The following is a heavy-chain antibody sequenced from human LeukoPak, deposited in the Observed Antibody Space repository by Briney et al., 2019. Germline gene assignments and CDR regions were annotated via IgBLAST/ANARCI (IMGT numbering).Heavy chain of an antibody. J-gene: IGHJ4*02. V-gene: IGHV4-34*01. D-gene: IGHD5-18*01. CDR3: ASFPQRWLPPAH. Sequence: SETLSLTCAVYGGSFSGYYWSWIRQPPGKGLEWIGEINHSGSTNYNPSLKSRVTISVDTSKNQFSLKLSSVTAADAAVYYCASFPQRWLPPAHWGQGTLVTVSS. CDR1: GGSFSGYY. CDR2: INHSGST.